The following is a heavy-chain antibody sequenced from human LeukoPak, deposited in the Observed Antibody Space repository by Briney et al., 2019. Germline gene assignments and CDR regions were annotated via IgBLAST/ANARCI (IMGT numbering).Heavy chain of an antibody. J-gene: IGHJ4*02. Sequence: ASVKVSRKASGFTFSSSAVQWVGQARGQRLGWIGWIVVGSGNTNYAQKFQERVTITRDMSTSTAYMELSSLRSEDTAVYYCAAGGGDTAPNYWGQGTLVTVSS. CDR2: IVVGSGNT. CDR1: GFTFSSSA. CDR3: AAGGGDTAPNY. D-gene: IGHD5-18*01. V-gene: IGHV1-58*01.